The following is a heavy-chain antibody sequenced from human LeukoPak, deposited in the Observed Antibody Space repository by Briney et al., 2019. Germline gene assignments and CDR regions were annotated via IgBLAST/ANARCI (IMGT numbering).Heavy chain of an antibody. CDR3: ARHWETSSWYVDY. D-gene: IGHD6-13*01. V-gene: IGHV4-59*08. J-gene: IGHJ4*02. CDR1: GGSISSYY. CDR2: IYYSGST. Sequence: SETLSLTCTVSGGSISSYYWSRIRQPPGKGLEWIGYIYYSGSTKYNPSLKSRVTMSVDTSQNQLSLKLRSVTAADTAVYYCARHWETSSWYVDYWGQGTLVTVSS.